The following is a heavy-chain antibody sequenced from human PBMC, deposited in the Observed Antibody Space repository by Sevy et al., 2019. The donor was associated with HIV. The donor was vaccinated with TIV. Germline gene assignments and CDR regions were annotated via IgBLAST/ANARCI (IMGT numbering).Heavy chain of an antibody. CDR1: DDSISGYY. CDR2: IYYSGRT. CDR3: ARTTPYYYYGMDV. Sequence: SETSLTCTVSDDSISGYYWSWIRQPPGKGLEWIGYIYYSGRTNYNPSLKSRATISADMSTNHFSLKLSSVTAADTAVYYCARTTPYYYYGMDVWGQGTTVTVSS. D-gene: IGHD4-17*01. J-gene: IGHJ6*02. V-gene: IGHV4-59*01.